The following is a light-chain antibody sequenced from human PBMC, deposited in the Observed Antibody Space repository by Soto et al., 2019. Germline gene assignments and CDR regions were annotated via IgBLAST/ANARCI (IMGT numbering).Light chain of an antibody. CDR1: SSDVGGYNY. Sequence: QSALTQPASVSGSPGQSITISCTGTSSDVGGYNYVSWYQQHPGKAPKLMIYDVSNRPSGVSNRFSGSKSANTASLTIPGLQAEDEADYYCSSHTSSSTSYVFGTGTKLTVL. CDR2: DVS. J-gene: IGLJ1*01. V-gene: IGLV2-14*01. CDR3: SSHTSSSTSYV.